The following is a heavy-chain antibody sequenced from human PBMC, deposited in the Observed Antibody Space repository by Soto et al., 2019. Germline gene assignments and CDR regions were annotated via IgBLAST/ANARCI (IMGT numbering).Heavy chain of an antibody. Sequence: SETLSLTCAVYGGSFSGYYWSWIRQPPGKGLEWIGEINHSGSTNYNPSLKSRVTISVDTSKNQFSLKLSSVTAADTAVYYCARDGRAAAGTDFDYWGQGTLVTVSS. D-gene: IGHD6-13*01. CDR2: INHSGST. V-gene: IGHV4-34*01. CDR1: GGSFSGYY. J-gene: IGHJ4*02. CDR3: ARDGRAAAGTDFDY.